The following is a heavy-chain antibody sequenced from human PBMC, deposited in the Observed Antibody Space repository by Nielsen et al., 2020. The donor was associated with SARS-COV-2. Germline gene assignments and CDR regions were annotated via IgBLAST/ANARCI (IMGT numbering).Heavy chain of an antibody. CDR2: IRYDGSNK. D-gene: IGHD2-15*01. CDR3: AKDGGIVVVVAAHCGMDV. V-gene: IGHV3-30*02. J-gene: IGHJ6*02. Sequence: WIRQPPGKGLEWVAFIRYDGSNKYYADSVKGRFTISRDNSKNTLYLQMNSLRAEDTAVYYCAKDGGIVVVVAAHCGMDVWGQGTTVTVSS.